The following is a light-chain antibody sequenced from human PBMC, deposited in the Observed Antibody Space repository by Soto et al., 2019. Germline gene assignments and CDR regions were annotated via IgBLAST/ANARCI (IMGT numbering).Light chain of an antibody. J-gene: IGKJ5*01. CDR2: GQS. V-gene: IGKV3-15*01. CDR1: QGFXSY. CDR3: QQYNNGHPIT. Sequence: TKSPAAVSASPGESATLSCRASQGFXSYLGWYQGKPGQAPRILTXGQSTRATVIPARFSGSGSGKEFTLNIISLHSEDFSAYYCQQYNNGHPITFAQGTRMEI.